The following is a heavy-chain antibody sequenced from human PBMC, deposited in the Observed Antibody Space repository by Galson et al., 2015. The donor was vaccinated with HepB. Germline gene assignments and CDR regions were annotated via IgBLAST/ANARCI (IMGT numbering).Heavy chain of an antibody. J-gene: IGHJ3*02. Sequence: SLRLSCAASGFIFSGSAMHWVRQASGKGLEWVGRISSKSNNYATVYAASVKGRFTISRDDLKTTANLQMNILKTEDSAVHYCTGSYGGNSFDAFDIWGQGTMVTVSS. D-gene: IGHD4-23*01. V-gene: IGHV3-73*01. CDR2: ISSKSNNYAT. CDR3: TGSYGGNSFDAFDI. CDR1: GFIFSGSA.